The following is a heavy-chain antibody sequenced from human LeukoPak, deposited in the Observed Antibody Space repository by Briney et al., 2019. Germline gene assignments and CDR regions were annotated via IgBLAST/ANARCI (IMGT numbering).Heavy chain of an antibody. D-gene: IGHD3-16*02. CDR3: ARTLGEFSLHWRISYFFDH. Sequence: AASVKVSCKSSGGIVNRYDISWVRQAPRQGLEWLGRIIPLFGTANYAEKFQGRVTITADKSTNTYYMELSSLRSDDTAVYFCARTLGEFSLHWRISYFFDHWGQGTLVTVSS. CDR2: IIPLFGTA. J-gene: IGHJ4*02. CDR1: GGIVNRYD. V-gene: IGHV1-69*06.